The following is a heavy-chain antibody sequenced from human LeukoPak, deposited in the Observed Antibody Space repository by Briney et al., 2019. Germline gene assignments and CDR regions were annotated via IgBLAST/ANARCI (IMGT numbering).Heavy chain of an antibody. D-gene: IGHD1-26*01. CDR1: GGSFSGYY. J-gene: IGHJ5*02. CDR3: AKKVGITDGQNWFDP. Sequence: SETLSLTCAVYGGSFSGYYWSWIRQPPGKGLEWIGEINHSGSTNYNPSLKSRVTISVDTSKNQFSLKLSSVTAADTAVYFCAKKVGITDGQNWFDPWGQGTLVTVSS. V-gene: IGHV4-34*01. CDR2: INHSGST.